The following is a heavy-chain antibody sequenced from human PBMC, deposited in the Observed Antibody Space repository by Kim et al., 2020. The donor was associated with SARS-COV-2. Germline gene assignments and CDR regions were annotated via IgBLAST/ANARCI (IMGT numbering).Heavy chain of an antibody. CDR1: GGSISSSSYY. CDR3: ASLADYVWGSYRPGAEIFDY. D-gene: IGHD3-16*02. Sequence: SETLSLTCTVSGGSISSSSYYWGWIRQPPGKGLEWIGSIYYSGSTYYNPSLKSRVTISVDTSKNQFSLKLSSVTAADTAVYYCASLADYVWGSYRPGAEIFDYWGQGTLVTVSS. CDR2: IYYSGST. V-gene: IGHV4-39*01. J-gene: IGHJ4*02.